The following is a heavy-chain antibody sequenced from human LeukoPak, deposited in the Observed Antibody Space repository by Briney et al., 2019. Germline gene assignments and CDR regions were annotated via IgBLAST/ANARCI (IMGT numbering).Heavy chain of an antibody. V-gene: IGHV3-69-1*02. CDR3: AREDQGASDH. CDR2: ISSAAVTI. J-gene: IGHJ4*02. CDR1: GFSFSEYW. Sequence: GGSLRLSCEGSGFSFSEYWMNWVRQAPGKGLEWVAYISSAAVTIKYADSVKGRFAISRDNTKNSLSLQMNSLRVEDTALYYCAREDQGASDHWGQGAQVTVAS.